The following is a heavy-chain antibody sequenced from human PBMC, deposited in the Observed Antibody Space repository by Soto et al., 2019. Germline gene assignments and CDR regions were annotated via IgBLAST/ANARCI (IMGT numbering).Heavy chain of an antibody. CDR3: AKDLLYANTWYPLDP. Sequence: GGSLRLSCAASGFTFSSYAMTWVRQAPGKGLEWVSGISGSGVHTYYADSVKGRFTISRDNSKSTLYLQMISLRAEDTAFYYCAKDLLYANTWYPLDPWGQGTLVTVSS. CDR1: GFTFSSYA. CDR2: ISGSGVHT. J-gene: IGHJ5*02. D-gene: IGHD6-13*01. V-gene: IGHV3-23*01.